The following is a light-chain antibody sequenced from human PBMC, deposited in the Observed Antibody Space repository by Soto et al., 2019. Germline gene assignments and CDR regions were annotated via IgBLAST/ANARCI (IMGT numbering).Light chain of an antibody. CDR1: QSVSSN. CDR3: QQYNKWPPYT. V-gene: IGKV3-15*01. CDR2: GAS. J-gene: IGKJ2*01. Sequence: TQSPSFLSASVGDRVTITCRASQSVSSNLAWYQQKPGQAPRLLIYGASTRATGIPARFSGSGSGTEFTLTISSLQSEDFAVYYCQQYNKWPPYTFGQGTKLEIK.